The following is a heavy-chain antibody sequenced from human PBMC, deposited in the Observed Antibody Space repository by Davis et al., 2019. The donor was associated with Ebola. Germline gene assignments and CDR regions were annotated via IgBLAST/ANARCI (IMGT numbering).Heavy chain of an antibody. CDR2: IDHGGNT. D-gene: IGHD4-17*01. V-gene: IGHV4-38-2*02. CDR3: ARDDLGDYNSGHFDI. Sequence: MPSETLSLTCSLSGYLINSDYHWGWIRQPPGKGLEWIGSIDHGGNTNYNPSLKNRVTMSADTSKNQFSLKLGSVTAADTAVYFCARDDLGDYNSGHFDIWGRGTLVTVSS. CDR1: GYLINSDYH. J-gene: IGHJ2*01.